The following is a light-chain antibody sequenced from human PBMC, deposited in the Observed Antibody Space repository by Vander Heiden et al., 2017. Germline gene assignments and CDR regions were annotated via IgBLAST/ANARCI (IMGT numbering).Light chain of an antibody. Sequence: EIVLTQSPATLSLSPGERATPSCRASQSVSSYLAWYQQKPGQAPRLLIYDASNRATGIPARFSGSGSGTDFTLTISSLEPEDFAVYYCQQRCYWSITFGQGTRLDIK. CDR1: QSVSSY. V-gene: IGKV3-11*01. CDR2: DAS. CDR3: QQRCYWSIT. J-gene: IGKJ5*01.